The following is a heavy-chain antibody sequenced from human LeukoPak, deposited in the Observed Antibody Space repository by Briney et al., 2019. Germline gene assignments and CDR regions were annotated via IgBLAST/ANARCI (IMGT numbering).Heavy chain of an antibody. V-gene: IGHV3-30*18. CDR3: AKGARGDTVTSIVGLNWFVL. CDR2: ISYDGSHK. D-gene: IGHD4-17*01. Sequence: GSLPLSCAASGFTFSSYAMSWVRQAPGKGLEWVAVISYDGSHKYYADSVKGRFSISRDNSKNTLYLQMNSLRADDTAVYYCAKGARGDTVTSIVGLNWFVLYGHRTLVTVSS. CDR1: GFTFSSYA. J-gene: IGHJ5*02.